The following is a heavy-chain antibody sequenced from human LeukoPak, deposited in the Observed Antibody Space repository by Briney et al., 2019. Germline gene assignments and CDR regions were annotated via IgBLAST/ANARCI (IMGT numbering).Heavy chain of an antibody. CDR3: AKDNEKTGGGFFWDLHL. Sequence: PGGSLRLPCAASGFTFRSYDMHWVRQAPGKGLQWVAVISYDGSNKYHTDSVKGRFTISRDNSKNTLYLQMNSLRAEDTAVYYCAKDNEKTGGGFFWDLHLWGR. CDR2: ISYDGSNK. D-gene: IGHD1-14*01. V-gene: IGHV3-30*18. CDR1: GFTFRSYD. J-gene: IGHJ2*01.